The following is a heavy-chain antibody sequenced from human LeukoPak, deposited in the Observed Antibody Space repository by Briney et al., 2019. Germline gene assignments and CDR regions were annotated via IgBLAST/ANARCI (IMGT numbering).Heavy chain of an antibody. CDR1: GHSFTSYW. Sequence: GESLKISCKDSGHSFTSYWISWVRQMPGKGLEWMGRIDPSDSYTNYSPSFQGHVTISVDKSISTAYLQWTSLKSSDSAMYYCARRGYYYYGIDVWGQETTVTVSS. J-gene: IGHJ6*02. CDR2: IDPSDSYT. V-gene: IGHV5-10-1*01. D-gene: IGHD3-10*01. CDR3: ARRGYYYYGIDV.